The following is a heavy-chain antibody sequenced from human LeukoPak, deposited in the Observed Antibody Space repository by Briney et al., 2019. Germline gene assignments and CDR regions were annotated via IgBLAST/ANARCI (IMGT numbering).Heavy chain of an antibody. D-gene: IGHD3-22*01. Sequence: PGGSLRLSCAASGFTFSSCAMHWVRQAPGKGLEYVSAISSNGGSTYYANSVKGRFTISRDNSKNTLYLQMGSLRAEDMAVYYCAGGGPYYYDGSGSYYWGQGTLVTVSS. J-gene: IGHJ4*02. CDR3: AGGGPYYYDGSGSYY. V-gene: IGHV3-64*01. CDR1: GFTFSSCA. CDR2: ISSNGGST.